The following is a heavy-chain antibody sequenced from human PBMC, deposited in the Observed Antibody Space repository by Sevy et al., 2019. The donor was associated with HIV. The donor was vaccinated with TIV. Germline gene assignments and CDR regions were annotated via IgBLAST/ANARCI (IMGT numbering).Heavy chain of an antibody. Sequence: GGSLRLSCAASGFTVSSNYMSWVRQAPGKGLEWVSVIYSGGITYYADSVKGRFTISRHNSKNTLYLQMNSLRAEDTAVYYCASKTAPGAFDIWGQGTMVTVSS. CDR1: GFTVSSNY. V-gene: IGHV3-53*04. J-gene: IGHJ3*02. CDR2: IYSGGIT. CDR3: ASKTAPGAFDI. D-gene: IGHD2-21*02.